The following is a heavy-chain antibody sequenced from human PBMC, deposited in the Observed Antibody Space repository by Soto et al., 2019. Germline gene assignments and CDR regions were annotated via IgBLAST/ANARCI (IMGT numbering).Heavy chain of an antibody. CDR3: ARIQYYYDSSGYYYPVYFDY. V-gene: IGHV2-70*01. J-gene: IGHJ4*02. CDR2: IDWDDDK. Sequence: GPTLVNPTQTLTLTCTFSGFSLSTSGMCVSWIRQPPGKALEWLALIDWDDDKYYSTSLKTRLTISKDTSKNQVVLTMTNMDPVDTATYYCARIQYYYDSSGYYYPVYFDYWGQGTLVTVSS. CDR1: GFSLSTSGMC. D-gene: IGHD3-22*01.